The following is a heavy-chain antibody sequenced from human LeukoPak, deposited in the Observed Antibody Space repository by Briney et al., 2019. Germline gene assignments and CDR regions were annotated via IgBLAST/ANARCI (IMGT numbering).Heavy chain of an antibody. V-gene: IGHV1-2*02. CDR1: GYTFTGYY. CDR2: INPNSGGT. CDR3: ARDSPRVVVPADLHYYGMDV. Sequence: ASVKVSCKASGYTFTGYYMHWVRQAPGQGLEWMGWINPNSGGTNYAQKFQGRVTMTRDTSNSTAYMELSRLRSDDTAVYYCARDSPRVVVPADLHYYGMDVWGQGTTVTVSS. J-gene: IGHJ6*02. D-gene: IGHD2-2*01.